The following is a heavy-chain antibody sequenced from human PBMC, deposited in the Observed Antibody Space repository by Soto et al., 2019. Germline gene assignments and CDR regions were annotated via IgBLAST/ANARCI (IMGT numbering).Heavy chain of an antibody. J-gene: IGHJ4*02. CDR3: ASSAFYDYGDYSGFDY. CDR1: GYTFTSYA. V-gene: IGHV1-3*01. CDR2: INAGNGNT. Sequence: ASVKVSCKASGYTFTSYAMHWVRQAPGQRLEWMGWINAGNGNTKYSQKFQGRVTITRDTSASTAYMELSSLRSEDTAVYYCASSAFYDYGDYSGFDYWGQGTLVTASS. D-gene: IGHD4-17*01.